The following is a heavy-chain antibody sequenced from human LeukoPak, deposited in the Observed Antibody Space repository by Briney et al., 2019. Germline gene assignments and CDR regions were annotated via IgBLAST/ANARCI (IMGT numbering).Heavy chain of an antibody. J-gene: IGHJ5*02. V-gene: IGHV1-2*02. D-gene: IGHD3-22*01. CDR2: TNPNSGGT. Sequence: GASVKVSCKASGYTFTGYYMHWVRQAPGQGLEWMGWTNPNSGGTNYAQKFQGRVTMTRDTSISTAYMELSRLRSDDTAVYYCARAGYYDSSGYYNPGNWFDPWGQGTLVTVSS. CDR1: GYTFTGYY. CDR3: ARAGYYDSSGYYNPGNWFDP.